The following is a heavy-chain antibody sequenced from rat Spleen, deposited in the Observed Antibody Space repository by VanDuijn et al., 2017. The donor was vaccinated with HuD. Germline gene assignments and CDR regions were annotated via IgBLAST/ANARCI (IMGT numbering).Heavy chain of an antibody. D-gene: IGHD1-1*01. Sequence: EVQLVESGGGLVQPGRSLKLSCAASGFTFSNYYMAWVRQAPTKGLEWVASISPSGGSTYYPDSVKGRFTISRDNAKSTQYLQMDSLRSEDTATYYCATERVVTDYWGQGVMVTVSS. CDR3: ATERVVTDY. V-gene: IGHV5-27*01. CDR2: ISPSGGST. CDR1: GFTFSNYY. J-gene: IGHJ2*01.